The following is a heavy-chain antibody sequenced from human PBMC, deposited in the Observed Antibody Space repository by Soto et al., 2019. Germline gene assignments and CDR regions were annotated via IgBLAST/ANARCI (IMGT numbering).Heavy chain of an antibody. CDR2: VNDDGSST. D-gene: IGHD1-20*01. Sequence: LVESGGGLVQPGGSLRLSCASSGFTFSRHWMHWVRQAPGKGLVWVARVNDDGSSTAYGDSVRGRFTISRDNAKNTLYLQMDSLKAEDTAVYYCARDLITASGGPNWYFDLWGRGTLVTVSS. CDR3: ARDLITASGGPNWYFDL. CDR1: GFTFSRHW. V-gene: IGHV3-74*01. J-gene: IGHJ2*01.